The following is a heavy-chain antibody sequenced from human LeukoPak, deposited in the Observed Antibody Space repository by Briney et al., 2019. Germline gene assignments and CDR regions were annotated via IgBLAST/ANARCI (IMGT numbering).Heavy chain of an antibody. CDR3: AKASSSSVWGVVVY. D-gene: IGHD6-6*01. Sequence: PGGSLRLSCAASGFTFSSYAMHWVRQAPGKGLEWVSAISGSGGSTYYADSVKGRFTISRDNSKNTLYLQMNSLRAEDTAVYYCAKASSSSVWGVVVYWGQGTLVTVSS. V-gene: IGHV3-23*01. CDR1: GFTFSSYA. J-gene: IGHJ4*02. CDR2: ISGSGGST.